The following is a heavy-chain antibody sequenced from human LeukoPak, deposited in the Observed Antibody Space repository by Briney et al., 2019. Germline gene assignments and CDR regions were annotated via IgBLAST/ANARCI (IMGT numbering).Heavy chain of an antibody. V-gene: IGHV1-46*01. Sequence: ASVKVSCKASGYTFTSYYMHWVRQAPGQGLEWMGIINPSGGSTSYAQKFQGRVTMTRDTSTSTVYMELSSLRSEDTAVYYCARDRGYYYDSSGYRDGDAFDIWGQGTTVTVSS. J-gene: IGHJ3*02. CDR2: INPSGGST. CDR3: ARDRGYYYDSSGYRDGDAFDI. CDR1: GYTFTSYY. D-gene: IGHD3-22*01.